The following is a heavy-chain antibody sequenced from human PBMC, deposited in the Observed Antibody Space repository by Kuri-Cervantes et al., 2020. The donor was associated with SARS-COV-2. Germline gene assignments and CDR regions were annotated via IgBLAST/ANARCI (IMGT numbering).Heavy chain of an antibody. CDR1: GFTFSKAW. J-gene: IGHJ3*02. CDR3: SRYYDYVWGSYRYRGYAFDI. D-gene: IGHD3-16*02. V-gene: IGHV3-15*07. CDR2: IKSKTDGGTT. Sequence: GESLKISCAASGFTFSKAWMNWVRQAPGKGLEWVGRIKSKTDGGTTDYVAPVKGRFTISRDDSKNTVYLQMSSLKTEDTAVYYCSRYYDYVWGSYRYRGYAFDIWGQGTMVTVSS.